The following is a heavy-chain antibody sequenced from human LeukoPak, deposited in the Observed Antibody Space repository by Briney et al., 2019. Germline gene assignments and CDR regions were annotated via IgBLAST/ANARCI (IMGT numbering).Heavy chain of an antibody. Sequence: GSLRLSCAASGFTVSSNYMSWVRQAPGKGLEWVSVIYSGGSTYYADSVKGRFTISRDNSKNTLYLQMNSLRAEDTAVYYCARRELRSAFDIWGQGTMVTVSS. J-gene: IGHJ3*02. V-gene: IGHV3-53*01. CDR1: GFTVSSNY. CDR2: IYSGGST. D-gene: IGHD1-26*01. CDR3: ARRELRSAFDI.